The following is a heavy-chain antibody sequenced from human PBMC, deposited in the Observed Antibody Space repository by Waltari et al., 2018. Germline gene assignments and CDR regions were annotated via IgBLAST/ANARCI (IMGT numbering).Heavy chain of an antibody. CDR3: TTLDAPWGG. J-gene: IGHJ4*02. CDR2: IKSKERGEEK. CDR1: GFTFPPAW. D-gene: IGHD7-27*01. V-gene: IGHV3-15*02. Sequence: DVDMVESGGASVNPGESLRLSCVASGFTFPPAWLTGVRQVTGVGREWIGRIKSKERGEEKDCAAPVKGRFSISRDESRNTVSLQMKNLKADDTGIYYCTTLDAPWGGWGQGTLVTVSS.